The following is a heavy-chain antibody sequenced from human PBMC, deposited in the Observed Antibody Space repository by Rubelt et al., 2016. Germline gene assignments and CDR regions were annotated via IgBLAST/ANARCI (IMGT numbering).Heavy chain of an antibody. CDR3: ASLSRAVGLFDY. CDR2: IYSSGST. V-gene: IGHV4-61*05. CDR1: SGSISSSSYY. Sequence: QLQLHESGPGLVKPSETLSLTCTVSSGSISSSSYYWGWIRQPPGKGLEWIGDIYSSGSTNYNPSLKSRVTISADTSKNQFSLKLTSVTAADTAVYYCASLSRAVGLFDYWGQGTLVTVSS. D-gene: IGHD2-8*01. J-gene: IGHJ4*02.